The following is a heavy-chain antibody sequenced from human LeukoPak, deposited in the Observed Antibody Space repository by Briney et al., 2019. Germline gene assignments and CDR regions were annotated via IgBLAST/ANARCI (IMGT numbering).Heavy chain of an antibody. Sequence: PGGSLRLSCAASGFTVSSNYMSWVRQAPGKGLEWVSVIYSGGSTYYADSVKGRFTISRDNSKNTLYLQMNSLRAEDTAVYYCAMSKDAVVPLDYWGQGTLVTVSS. D-gene: IGHD2-2*01. CDR1: GFTVSSNY. CDR2: IYSGGST. CDR3: AMSKDAVVPLDY. J-gene: IGHJ4*02. V-gene: IGHV3-53*01.